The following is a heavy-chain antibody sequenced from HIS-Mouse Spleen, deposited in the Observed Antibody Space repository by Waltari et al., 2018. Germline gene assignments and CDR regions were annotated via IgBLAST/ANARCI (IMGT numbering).Heavy chain of an antibody. V-gene: IGHV3-48*01. J-gene: IGHJ3*02. CDR2: ISSSSSTI. Sequence: EVQLVESGGGLVQPGGSLRLSCAASGFTFSSYSMNWVRQAPGKGLEWVSYISSSSSTIAYADSVKGRFTISRDNAKNSLYLQMNSLRAEDTAVYYCARDFRRIAAVDAFDIWGQGTMVTVSS. CDR3: ARDFRRIAAVDAFDI. D-gene: IGHD6-13*01. CDR1: GFTFSSYS.